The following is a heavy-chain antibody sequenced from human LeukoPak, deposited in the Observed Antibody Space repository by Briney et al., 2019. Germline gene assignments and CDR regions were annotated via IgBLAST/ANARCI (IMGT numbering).Heavy chain of an antibody. J-gene: IGHJ4*02. D-gene: IGHD3-22*01. CDR1: GGSLSSYY. CDR2: IYTSGST. Sequence: SETLSLTCTVAGGSLSSYYWSWIRQPAGKGLEWIGRIYTSGSTNYNPSLKSRVTMSVDTSKNQFSLKLSSVTAADTAVYYCARGEKYYYDSSGYQSWGQGTLVTVSS. CDR3: ARGEKYYYDSSGYQS. V-gene: IGHV4-4*07.